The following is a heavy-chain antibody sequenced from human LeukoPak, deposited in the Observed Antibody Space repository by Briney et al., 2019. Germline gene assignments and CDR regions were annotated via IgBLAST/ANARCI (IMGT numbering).Heavy chain of an antibody. CDR2: MNPNSGNT. D-gene: IGHD3-22*01. CDR1: GYTFAGYY. V-gene: IGHV1-8*02. Sequence: ASVKVSCKASGYTFAGYYMNWVRQATGQGLEWMGWMNPNSGNTDYAQKLQGRVTMTTDTSTSTAYMELSRLRSDDTAVYYCARGAGSGYYRYYFDYWGQGTLVTVSS. J-gene: IGHJ4*02. CDR3: ARGAGSGYYRYYFDY.